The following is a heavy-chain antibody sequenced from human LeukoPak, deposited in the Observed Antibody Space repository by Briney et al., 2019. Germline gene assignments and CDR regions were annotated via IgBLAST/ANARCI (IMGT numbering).Heavy chain of an antibody. J-gene: IGHJ4*02. Sequence: SETLSLTCSVPIDSITNYYWSWIRQPPGKGLEWIGFIYHSGNTNYNPSLTTRVTMPVDTSKTQITLRLSSVTAADTAVYYCAREEGIAAAGALEYWGQGIPVTVSS. CDR3: AREEGIAAAGALEY. V-gene: IGHV4-59*01. D-gene: IGHD6-13*01. CDR2: IYHSGNT. CDR1: IDSITNYY.